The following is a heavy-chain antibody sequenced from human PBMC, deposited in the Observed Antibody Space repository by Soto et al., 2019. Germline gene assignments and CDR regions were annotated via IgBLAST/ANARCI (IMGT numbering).Heavy chain of an antibody. V-gene: IGHV1-18*01. D-gene: IGHD3-9*01. CDR1: GYTFTSYG. CDR3: ARVNYDILTGYYTGFDY. J-gene: IGHJ4*02. CDR2: ISAYNGNT. Sequence: QVQLVQSGAEVKKPGASVKVSCKASGYTFTSYGISWVRQAPGQGLEWMGWISAYNGNTNYAQKLQGRVTMTTDTSTSTAYMELRSLRSDDTAVYYCARVNYDILTGYYTGFDYRGQGTLVTVSS.